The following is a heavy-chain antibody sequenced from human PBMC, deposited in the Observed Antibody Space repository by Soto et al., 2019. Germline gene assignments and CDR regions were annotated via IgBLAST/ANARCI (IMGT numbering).Heavy chain of an antibody. J-gene: IGHJ6*02. Sequence: LRLSCAASGFTVSSNYMSWVRQAPGKGLEWVSVIYSGGSTYYADSVKGRFTISRDNSKNTLYLQMNSLRAEDTAVYYCARVDTAMVFYGMDVWGQGTTVTVSS. V-gene: IGHV3-53*01. CDR2: IYSGGST. D-gene: IGHD5-18*01. CDR1: GFTVSSNY. CDR3: ARVDTAMVFYGMDV.